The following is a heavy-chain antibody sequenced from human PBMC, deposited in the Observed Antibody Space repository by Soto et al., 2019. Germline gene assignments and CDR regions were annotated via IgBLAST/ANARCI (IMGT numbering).Heavy chain of an antibody. D-gene: IGHD1-26*01. CDR2: ISGSGGST. J-gene: IGHJ4*02. V-gene: IGHV3-23*01. Sequence: PGGSLRLSCGASGFTFGSYAGSWVRQAPGKGLEWVSAISGSGGSTYYADSVKGRFTISRDNSKNTLYLQMNSLRAEDTAVYYCAKRRQEGSYPIPFDYWGQGTLVTVSS. CDR1: GFTFGSYA. CDR3: AKRRQEGSYPIPFDY.